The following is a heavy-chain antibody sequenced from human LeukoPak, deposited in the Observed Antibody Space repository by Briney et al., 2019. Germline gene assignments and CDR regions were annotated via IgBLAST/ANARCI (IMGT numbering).Heavy chain of an antibody. J-gene: IGHJ4*02. D-gene: IGHD7-27*01. V-gene: IGHV1-18*01. CDR3: ARGQLGIYGYYFDY. Sequence: ASVTVSFKASGYTFTIYGISWVRQAPGQGGEWMGWISAYNGNTNYAQKLQGRVTMTTDTSTSTAYMELRSLRSDDTAVYYCARGQLGIYGYYFDYWGQGTLVTVSS. CDR2: ISAYNGNT. CDR1: GYTFTIYG.